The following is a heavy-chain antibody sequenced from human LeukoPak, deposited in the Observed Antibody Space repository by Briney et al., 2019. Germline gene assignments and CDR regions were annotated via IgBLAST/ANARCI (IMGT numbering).Heavy chain of an antibody. Sequence: GGSLRLSXAASGFTFSSYAMSWVRQAPGKGLEWVSSVSGSGGHTDYAGSVKGRFTISRDNSKNTLYLQMNSLRAEDTAIYYCAKDRPNYYDSSGHYYRRDGDYWGQGTLVTVSS. CDR1: GFTFSSYA. CDR2: VSGSGGHT. D-gene: IGHD3-22*01. CDR3: AKDRPNYYDSSGHYYRRDGDY. V-gene: IGHV3-23*01. J-gene: IGHJ4*02.